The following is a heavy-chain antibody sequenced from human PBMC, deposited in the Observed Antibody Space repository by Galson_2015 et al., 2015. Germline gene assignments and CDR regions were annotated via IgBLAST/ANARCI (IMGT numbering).Heavy chain of an antibody. Sequence: SLRLSCAASGFTFSSYGMHWVRQAPGKGLEGAAVMSYDGSNEYYADSVKGRFTISRDNPKNTLYLQMNSLRPEDTAVYYCARNGGGSWNQWYFELWGRGTLVTVSS. CDR1: GFTFSSYG. J-gene: IGHJ2*01. CDR2: MSYDGSNE. CDR3: ARNGGGSWNQWYFEL. V-gene: IGHV3-30-3*01. D-gene: IGHD1-1*01.